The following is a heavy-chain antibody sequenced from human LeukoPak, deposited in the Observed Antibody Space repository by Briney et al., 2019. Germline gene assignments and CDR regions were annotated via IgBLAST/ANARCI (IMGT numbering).Heavy chain of an antibody. CDR1: GGSISSYY. J-gene: IGHJ4*02. D-gene: IGHD6-19*01. Sequence: SETLSLTCTVSGGSISSYYWSWIRQPPGKGLEWIGNIYYSGSTYYNPSLKSRVTISVDTSKNHFSLKLNSVTAADTAVYYCARPLYSSGWYSWGQGTLVTVSS. CDR3: ARPLYSSGWYS. CDR2: IYYSGST. V-gene: IGHV4-59*04.